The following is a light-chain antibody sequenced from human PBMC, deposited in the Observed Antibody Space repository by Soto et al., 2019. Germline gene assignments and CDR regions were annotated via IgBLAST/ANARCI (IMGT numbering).Light chain of an antibody. Sequence: SVLTQPASLSGSPGQSIAISCTGTRSDVGAYNYVSWYQQHPGKAPKLMISEVTNRPSGVSDRFSGSKSGNTASLTISGLQAEDEADYYCSSFTSRFTFVFGTGTKVTVL. CDR2: EVT. V-gene: IGLV2-14*01. CDR1: RSDVGAYNY. J-gene: IGLJ1*01. CDR3: SSFTSRFTFV.